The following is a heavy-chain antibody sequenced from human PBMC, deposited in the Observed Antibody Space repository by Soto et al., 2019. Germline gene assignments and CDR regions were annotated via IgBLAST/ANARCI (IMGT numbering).Heavy chain of an antibody. CDR1: GGSFSGYY. V-gene: IGHV4-34*01. CDR2: INHSGST. J-gene: IGHJ6*03. CDR3: ARLRSNSLLYYYYYYMDV. D-gene: IGHD4-4*01. Sequence: PSETLSLTCAVYGGSFSGYYWSWIRQPPGKGLEWIGEINHSGSTNYNPSLKSRVTISVDTSKNQFSLKLSSVTAADTAVYYCARLRSNSLLYYYYYYMDVWGKGTTVTVSS.